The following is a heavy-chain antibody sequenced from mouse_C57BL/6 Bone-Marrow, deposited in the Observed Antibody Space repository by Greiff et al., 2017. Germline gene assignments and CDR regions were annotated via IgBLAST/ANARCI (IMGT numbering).Heavy chain of an antibody. CDR1: GYTFTSYW. Sequence: QVQLQQPGADLVKPGASVKLSCKASGYTFTSYWMQWVKQRPGQGLEWIGEIDPSDSYTNYNQKFKGKATLTVDTSSSTAYMPLSSLTSEDSAVYYGAREYYYYGSSPFAYWGQGTLVTVSA. CDR2: IDPSDSYT. J-gene: IGHJ3*01. V-gene: IGHV1-50*01. D-gene: IGHD1-1*01. CDR3: AREYYYYGSSPFAY.